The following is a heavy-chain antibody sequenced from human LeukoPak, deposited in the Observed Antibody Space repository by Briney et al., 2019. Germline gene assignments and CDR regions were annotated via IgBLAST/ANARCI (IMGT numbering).Heavy chain of an antibody. J-gene: IGHJ3*02. V-gene: IGHV6-1*01. Sequence: SQTLSLTCAISGDSVSSNSAAWNWIRQSPSRGLEWLGRTYYRSKWYNDYAVSVKSRITINPDTSKNQFSLQLNSVTPEDTAAYYCASIMGATDAFDIWGQGTMVTVSS. CDR3: ASIMGATDAFDI. CDR2: TYYRSKWYN. D-gene: IGHD1-26*01. CDR1: GDSVSSNSAA.